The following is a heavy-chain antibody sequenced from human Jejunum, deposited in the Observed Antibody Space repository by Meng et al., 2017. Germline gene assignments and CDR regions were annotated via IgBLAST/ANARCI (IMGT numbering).Heavy chain of an antibody. CDR1: EYSFSNYY. Sequence: QGQLVQSGAEVKKPGPPVKFSCNSSEYSFSNYYLHGMRQAPGQGIEWLGVSNPGGGSTNYAQKFQGRVTMTRDTSANTVYMELGSLKSEDTAVYYCVREFRGGYFDYWGQGTLVTVSS. D-gene: IGHD3-16*01. CDR2: SNPGGGST. CDR3: VREFRGGYFDY. V-gene: IGHV1-46*01. J-gene: IGHJ4*02.